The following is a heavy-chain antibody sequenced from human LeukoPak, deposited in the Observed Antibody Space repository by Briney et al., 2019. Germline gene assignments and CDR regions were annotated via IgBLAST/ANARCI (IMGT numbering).Heavy chain of an antibody. CDR3: ATTYDSYPHTYYFDF. CDR1: GFTFSSYS. CDR2: ISSSSSTI. D-gene: IGHD2-21*02. J-gene: IGHJ4*02. V-gene: IGHV3-48*01. Sequence: PGGSLRLSCAASGFTFSSYSMNWVRQAPGKGLEWVSYISSSSSTIYYADSVKGRFTISRDTSKNTLYLQMNTLRTEDTAVYYCATTYDSYPHTYYFDFWGQGTLVTVSS.